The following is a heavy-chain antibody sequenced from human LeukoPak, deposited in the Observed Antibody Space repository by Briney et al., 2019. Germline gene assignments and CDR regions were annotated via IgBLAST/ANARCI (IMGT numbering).Heavy chain of an antibody. CDR3: AKVSGGGRHYDGMDV. V-gene: IGHV3-23*01. CDR1: GFNFNYV. Sequence: PGGSLRLSCAASGFNFNYVWMNWVRQAPGKGLEWVSVISGSGGTTYYADSVKGRFTISRDSSKNTLYLQMNSLRAEDTAVYYCAKVSGGGRHYDGMDVWGQGTTVTVSS. CDR2: ISGSGGTT. J-gene: IGHJ6*02. D-gene: IGHD1-14*01.